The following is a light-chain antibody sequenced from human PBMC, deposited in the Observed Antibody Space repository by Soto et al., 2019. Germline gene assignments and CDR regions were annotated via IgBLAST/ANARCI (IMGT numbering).Light chain of an antibody. J-gene: IGLJ1*01. Sequence: QSALTQPASVSGSPGQSITISCTGTSSDVGSYNLVSWYQQDPGKAPKLVIYEGSKRPSGVSIRFAGLKSGNTASLTISGLQAEDEADYYCCAYAAGSTSYVFGTGTKLTVL. CDR2: EGS. CDR3: CAYAAGSTSYV. CDR1: SSDVGSYNL. V-gene: IGLV2-23*01.